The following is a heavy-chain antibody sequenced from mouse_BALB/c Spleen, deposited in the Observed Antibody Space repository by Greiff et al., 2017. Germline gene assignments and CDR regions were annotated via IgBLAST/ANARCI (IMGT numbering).Heavy chain of an antibody. V-gene: IGHV5-17*02. D-gene: IGHD2-5*01. CDR1: GFTFSSFG. CDR2: ISSGSSTI. CDR3: ARSYSNYAMDY. Sequence: EVQLQESGGGLVQPGGSRKLSCAASGFTFSSFGMHWVRQAPEKGLEWVAYISSGSSTIYYADTVKGRFTISRDNPKNTLFLQMTSLRSEDTAMYYCARSYSNYAMDYWGQGTSVTVSS. J-gene: IGHJ4*01.